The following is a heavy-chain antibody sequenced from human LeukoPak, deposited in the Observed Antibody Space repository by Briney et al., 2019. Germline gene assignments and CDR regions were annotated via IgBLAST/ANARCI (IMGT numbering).Heavy chain of an antibody. CDR2: IIPIFGTA. CDR1: GGTFSSYA. CDR3: ARASTVTPIFDY. Sequence: ASVKVSCKASGGTFSSYAISWVRQAPGQGLEWMGGIIPIFGTANYAQKFQGRVTITADESTSTAYMELSSLRSEDTAVYYCARASTVTPIFDYWGQGTLVTVSS. V-gene: IGHV1-69*13. D-gene: IGHD4-11*01. J-gene: IGHJ4*02.